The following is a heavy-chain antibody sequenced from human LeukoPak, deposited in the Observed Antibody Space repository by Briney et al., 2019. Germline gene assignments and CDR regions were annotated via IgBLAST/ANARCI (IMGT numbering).Heavy chain of an antibody. D-gene: IGHD3-10*01. CDR3: ASLLTPYHGSGGGGMDV. V-gene: IGHV3-74*01. J-gene: IGHJ6*02. CDR1: GFTFSTHW. Sequence: GGSLRLSCAASGFTFSTHWMYWVRQAPGKELVWVSRISGDGSMTSYADSVKGRFTISRDNAEDTLFLQMTSLRVEDTALYFCASLLTPYHGSGGGGMDVWGQGTAVTVSS. CDR2: ISGDGSMT.